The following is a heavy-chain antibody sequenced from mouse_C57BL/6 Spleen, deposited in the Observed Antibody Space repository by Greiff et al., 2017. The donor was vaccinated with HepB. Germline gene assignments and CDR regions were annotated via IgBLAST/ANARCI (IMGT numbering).Heavy chain of an antibody. CDR1: GFTFSSYA. V-gene: IGHV5-4*01. J-gene: IGHJ2*01. Sequence: EVKLVESGGGLVKPGGSLKLSCAASGFTFSSYAMSWVRQTPEKRLEWVATISDGGSYTYYPDNVKGRFTISRDNAKNNLYLQMSHLKSEDTAMYYCARENWSFFDYWGQGTTLTVSS. CDR2: ISDGGSYT. CDR3: ARENWSFFDY. D-gene: IGHD4-1*01.